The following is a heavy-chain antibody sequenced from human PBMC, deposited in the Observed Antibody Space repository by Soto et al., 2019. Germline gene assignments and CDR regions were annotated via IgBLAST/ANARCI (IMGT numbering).Heavy chain of an antibody. D-gene: IGHD6-13*01. J-gene: IGHJ5*02. Sequence: SVKVSCKASGGTFSSYAISWVRQAPGQGLEWMGGIIPIFGTANYAQKFQGRVTITADESTSTAYMELSSLRSEDTAVYYCERGGSAAGRGDWFDPWGQGPLVTVSS. CDR1: GGTFSSYA. CDR3: ERGGSAAGRGDWFDP. CDR2: IIPIFGTA. V-gene: IGHV1-69*13.